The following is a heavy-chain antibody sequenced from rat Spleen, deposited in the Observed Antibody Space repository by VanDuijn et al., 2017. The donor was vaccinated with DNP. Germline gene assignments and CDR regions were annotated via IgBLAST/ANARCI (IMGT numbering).Heavy chain of an antibody. CDR3: TRVGDYHDGGDGDVLDV. D-gene: IGHD1-12*02. Sequence: EVQLVESGGGLVQPGRSLKLSCVVSGFTFNNYWMTWIRQVPGKGLEWVASITTSGDSTSSPDSVKGRFTISRDNAKNTQYLQMDSLRSEDTATYYCTRVGDYHDGGDGDVLDVWGQGTSVTVSS. CDR1: GFTFNNYW. V-gene: IGHV5-31*01. J-gene: IGHJ4*01. CDR2: ITTSGDST.